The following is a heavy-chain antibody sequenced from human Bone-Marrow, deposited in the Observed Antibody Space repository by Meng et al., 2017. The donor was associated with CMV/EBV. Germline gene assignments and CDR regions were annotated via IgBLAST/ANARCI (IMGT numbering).Heavy chain of an antibody. CDR1: GFTFSSYA. CDR2: ISYDGSNK. Sequence: GESLKISCAASGFTFSSYAMHWVRQAPGKGLEWVAVISYDGSNKYYADSVKGRFTISRDSAKNSLYLQMNSLRAEDTAVYFCARHFDSGSSWWGQGTRVTGSS. J-gene: IGHJ4*02. D-gene: IGHD6-6*01. V-gene: IGHV3-30*04. CDR3: ARHFDSGSSW.